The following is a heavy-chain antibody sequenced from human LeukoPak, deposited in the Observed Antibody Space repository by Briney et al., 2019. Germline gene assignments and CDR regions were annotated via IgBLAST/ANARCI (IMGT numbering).Heavy chain of an antibody. Sequence: GGSLRLSCAASGFTFSSYSMNWVRQAPGKGLEWASSISSSSSYIYYADSVKGRFTISRDNSKNTLYLQMNSLRAEDTAVYYCATPPTVTRNYWGQGTLVTVSS. CDR1: GFTFSSYS. CDR2: ISSSSSYI. D-gene: IGHD4-17*01. J-gene: IGHJ4*02. CDR3: ATPPTVTRNY. V-gene: IGHV3-21*04.